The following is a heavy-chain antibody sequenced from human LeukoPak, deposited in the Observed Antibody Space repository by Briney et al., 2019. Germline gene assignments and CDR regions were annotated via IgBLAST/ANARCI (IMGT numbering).Heavy chain of an antibody. CDR2: IYYSGST. V-gene: IGHV4-61*08. Sequence: PSQTLSLTCTVSGGSISSGDYYWSWIRQPPGKGLEWIGYIYYSGSTNYNPSLKSRVTISGDTSKNQFSLKLSSVTAADTAVYYCARDLDPDSGFDAFDIWGQGTMVTVSS. CDR1: GGSISSGDYY. D-gene: IGHD1-1*01. CDR3: ARDLDPDSGFDAFDI. J-gene: IGHJ3*02.